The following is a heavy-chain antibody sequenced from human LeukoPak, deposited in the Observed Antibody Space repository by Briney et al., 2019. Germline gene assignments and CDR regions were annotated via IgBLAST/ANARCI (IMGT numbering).Heavy chain of an antibody. D-gene: IGHD6-19*01. CDR3: ARDASGYSSGWYPNFPDY. CDR1: GYTFTGYY. V-gene: IGHV1-2*02. CDR2: INPNSGGT. Sequence: ASVKVSCKASGYTFTGYYMHWVRQAPGQGLEWMGWINPNSGGTNYAQKFQGRVTMTRDTSISTAYMELSRLRSDDTAVYYCARDASGYSSGWYPNFPDYWGQGTLVTVSS. J-gene: IGHJ4*02.